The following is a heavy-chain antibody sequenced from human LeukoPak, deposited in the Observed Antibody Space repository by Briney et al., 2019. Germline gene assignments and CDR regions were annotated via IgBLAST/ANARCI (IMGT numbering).Heavy chain of an antibody. CDR2: IYITGST. V-gene: IGHV4-4*07. J-gene: IGHJ3*02. D-gene: IGHD3-10*01. CDR3: ASDGRGVQSPDAFDI. CDR1: GGSISSFY. Sequence: SETLSLTCTVSGGSISSFYWSWIRQPAGKGLEWIGRIYITGSTNYNPSLKSRVTMSVDTSKNQFSLKLSSVTAADTAVYYCASDGRGVQSPDAFDIWGQGTMVIVSS.